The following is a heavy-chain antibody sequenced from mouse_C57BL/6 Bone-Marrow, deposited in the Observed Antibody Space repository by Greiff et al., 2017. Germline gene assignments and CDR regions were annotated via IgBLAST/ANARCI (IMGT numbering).Heavy chain of an antibody. J-gene: IGHJ4*01. CDR2: IHPNSGST. CDR3: ARSTTVVADYAMDY. CDR1: GYTFTSYW. V-gene: IGHV1-64*01. D-gene: IGHD1-1*01. Sequence: VQLQQPGAELVKPGASVKLSCKASGYTFTSYWMHWVKPRPGQGLEWIGMIHPNSGSTNYNEKFKSKATLTVDKSSSTAYMQLSSLTSEDSAVYYCARSTTVVADYAMDYWGQGTSVTVSS.